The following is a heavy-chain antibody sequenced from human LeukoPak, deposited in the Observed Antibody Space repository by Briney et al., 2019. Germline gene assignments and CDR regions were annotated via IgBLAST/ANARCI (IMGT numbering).Heavy chain of an antibody. CDR1: GYTLTELS. J-gene: IGHJ4*02. D-gene: IGHD3-3*01. CDR2: FDPEDGET. Sequence: ASVKVSCKVSGYTLTELSMHWVRQAPGKGLEWMGGFDPEDGETIYAQKFQGRVTMTEDTSTDTAYMELSSLRSEDTAVYYCARGVGSGYYTGIDYWGQGTLVTVSS. V-gene: IGHV1-24*01. CDR3: ARGVGSGYYTGIDY.